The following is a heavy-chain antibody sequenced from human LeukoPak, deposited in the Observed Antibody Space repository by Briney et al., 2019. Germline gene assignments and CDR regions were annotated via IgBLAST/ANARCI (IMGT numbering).Heavy chain of an antibody. J-gene: IGHJ5*02. Sequence: GGSLRLSCAASGFTFSSYWMSWVRQAPGKGLEWVANIKQDGSEKYYVDSVKGRFTISRDNAKNSLYLQMNSLRAEDTAMYYCARDGWFGDYNWFDPWGQGTLVTVSS. D-gene: IGHD3-10*01. CDR1: GFTFSSYW. CDR2: IKQDGSEK. V-gene: IGHV3-7*01. CDR3: ARDGWFGDYNWFDP.